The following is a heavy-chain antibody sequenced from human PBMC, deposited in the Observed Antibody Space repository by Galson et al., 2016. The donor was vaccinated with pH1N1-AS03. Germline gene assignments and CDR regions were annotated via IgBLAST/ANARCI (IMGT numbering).Heavy chain of an antibody. CDR2: NHYTVST. Sequence: SETLSLTCTVSGGAIDPQYWNWVRQSPGKGLEWIGSNHYTVSTKYHPSFDSRVTISIDTSKNQLSLEMTSVTAAATAVYYCARHGCMSTSCPPEDWGQGTLLTVSS. D-gene: IGHD2-2*01. CDR3: ARHGCMSTSCPPED. CDR1: GGAIDPQY. J-gene: IGHJ4*02. V-gene: IGHV4-59*11.